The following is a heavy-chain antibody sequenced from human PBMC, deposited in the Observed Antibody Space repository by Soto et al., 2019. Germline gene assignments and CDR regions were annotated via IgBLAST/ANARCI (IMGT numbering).Heavy chain of an antibody. CDR2: IYHTEST. D-gene: IGHD4-17*01. Sequence: PSETLSLTCAVSGDSISSSFWWSWVRQPPGKGLEWIGEIYHTESTVYNPSLKSRVTISVDKSKNQFSLNLDSVTAADTAVYYCARYDFGTFDYWGRGILGT. CDR1: GDSISSSFW. V-gene: IGHV4-4*02. CDR3: ARYDFGTFDY. J-gene: IGHJ4*02.